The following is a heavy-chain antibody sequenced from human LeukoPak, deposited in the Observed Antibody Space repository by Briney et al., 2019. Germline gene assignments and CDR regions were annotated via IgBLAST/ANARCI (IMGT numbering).Heavy chain of an antibody. CDR1: GGSFSGYY. CDR3: ARRVLSDPLYYFDY. J-gene: IGHJ4*02. Sequence: SETLSLTCAVYGGSFSGYYWSWIRQPPGKGLEWIGQINHSGSTNYNPSLKSRVTISIDTSKNQFSLNLSSVTAADTAVYYCARRVLSDPLYYFDYWGQGTLVTVSS. CDR2: INHSGST. D-gene: IGHD2-15*01. V-gene: IGHV4-34*01.